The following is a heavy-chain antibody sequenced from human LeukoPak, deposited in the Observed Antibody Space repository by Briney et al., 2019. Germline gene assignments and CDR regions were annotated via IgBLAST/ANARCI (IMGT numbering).Heavy chain of an antibody. V-gene: IGHV3-66*01. J-gene: IGHJ4*02. CDR1: GFTVSSNY. Sequence: PRGSLRLSCAASGFTVSSNYMSWVRQAPGKGLEWVSVIYSGGSTYYADSVKGRFTISRDNSKNTLYLQMNSLRAEDTAVYYCARAMGGYYFDYWGQGTLVTVSS. D-gene: IGHD3-16*01. CDR3: ARAMGGYYFDY. CDR2: IYSGGST.